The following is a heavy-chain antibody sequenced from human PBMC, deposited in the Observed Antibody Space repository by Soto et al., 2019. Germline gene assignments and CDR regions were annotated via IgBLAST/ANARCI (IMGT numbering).Heavy chain of an antibody. CDR3: ANCRLPAIPAAADY. J-gene: IGHJ4*02. CDR1: GYTFTSFQ. CDR2: INPENGRT. V-gene: IGHV1-46*01. D-gene: IGHD2-2*01. Sequence: ASVKVSCKTSGYTFTSFQMHWVRQAPGQGLEWVGIINPENGRTSYARNFQGRVTMTSDTSTRTIYMELSSLRSEDTAVYYCANCRLPAIPAAADYWGQGTLVTVS.